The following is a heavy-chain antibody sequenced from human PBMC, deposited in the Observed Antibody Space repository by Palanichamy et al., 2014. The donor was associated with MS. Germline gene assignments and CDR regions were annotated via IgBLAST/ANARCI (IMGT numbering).Heavy chain of an antibody. CDR1: GGSISSSSYS. Sequence: QLAGVGPGLVKPSETLSLTCTVSGGSISSSSYSWGWIRQPPGKGLEWIGSIDYSGTTHYNPALKSRVTISVDTSKNQFSLKLSSVTAADTAVYYCARRVRGNRSSSWYLIDYWGQGTLVTVAS. V-gene: IGHV4-39*01. J-gene: IGHJ4*02. CDR2: IDYSGTT. CDR3: ARRVRGNRSSSWYLIDY. D-gene: IGHD6-13*01.